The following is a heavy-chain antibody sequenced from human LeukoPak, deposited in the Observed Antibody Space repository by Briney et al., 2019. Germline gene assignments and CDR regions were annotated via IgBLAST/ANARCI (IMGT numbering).Heavy chain of an antibody. CDR2: ISSSSSYI. D-gene: IGHD6-13*01. Sequence: GGSLRLSCAASGFTFSSYRMNWVRQAPGKGLEWVSSISSSSSYIYYADSVKGRFTISRDNAKNSLYLQMNSLRAEDTAVYYCARDGAAGTLLPDYWGQGTLVTVSS. CDR1: GFTFSSYR. J-gene: IGHJ4*02. V-gene: IGHV3-21*01. CDR3: ARDGAAGTLLPDY.